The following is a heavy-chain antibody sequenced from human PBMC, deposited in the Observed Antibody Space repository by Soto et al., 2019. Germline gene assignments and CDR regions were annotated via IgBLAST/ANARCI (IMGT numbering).Heavy chain of an antibody. D-gene: IGHD3-22*01. Sequence: PSETLSLTCTVSGGSISSGDYYWSWILHPPGKGLEWIGYIYYSVSTYYNPSLKSRVTISVDTSKNQFSLKLSSVTAADTAVYYCAREEYYYDSSGYYEYWGKGNMVSVSA. CDR1: GGSISSGDYY. CDR2: IYYSVST. CDR3: AREEYYYDSSGYYEY. J-gene: IGHJ4*02. V-gene: IGHV4-30-4*01.